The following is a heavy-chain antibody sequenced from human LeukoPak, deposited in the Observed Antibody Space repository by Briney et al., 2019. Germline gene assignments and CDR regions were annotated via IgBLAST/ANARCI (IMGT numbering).Heavy chain of an antibody. CDR3: AKDLSPGNY. J-gene: IGHJ4*02. CDR2: ISGSGGNT. D-gene: IGHD2/OR15-2a*01. Sequence: GGSLRLSCAASGFTFSSYGMSWVRQAPGKGLGWVSAISGSGGNTYYADSVKGRFTISRDNSKNTLYLQMNSLRAEDTAVYYCAKDLSPGNYWGQGTLVTVSS. V-gene: IGHV3-23*01. CDR1: GFTFSSYG.